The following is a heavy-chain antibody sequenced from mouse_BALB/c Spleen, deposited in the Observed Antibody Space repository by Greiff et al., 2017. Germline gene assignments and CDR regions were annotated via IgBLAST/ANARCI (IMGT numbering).Heavy chain of an antibody. D-gene: IGHD2-14*01. CDR2: ISYSGST. Sequence: EVQLQQSGPGLVKPSQSLSLTCTVTGYSITSDYAWNWIRQFPGNKLEWMGYISYSGSTSYNPSLKSRISITRDTSKNQFFLQLNSVTTEDTATYYCARNYRYEKAFAYWGQGTLVTVSA. J-gene: IGHJ3*01. CDR1: GYSITSDYA. CDR3: ARNYRYEKAFAY. V-gene: IGHV3-2*02.